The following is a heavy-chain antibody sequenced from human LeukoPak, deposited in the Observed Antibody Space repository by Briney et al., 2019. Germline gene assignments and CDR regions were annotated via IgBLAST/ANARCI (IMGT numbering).Heavy chain of an antibody. J-gene: IGHJ4*02. CDR2: MKQDGSAR. CDR1: GFSFSNYW. V-gene: IGHV3-7*01. Sequence: GGSLRLSCAGSGFSFSNYWMAWVRKAQGKGPEWVANMKQDGSARHYADSVKGRFTISRDNAQNSVYLQMNSLRAEDTAVYYCARDVVGSLDYWGLGTLVTVSS. CDR3: ARDVVGSLDY. D-gene: IGHD2-15*01.